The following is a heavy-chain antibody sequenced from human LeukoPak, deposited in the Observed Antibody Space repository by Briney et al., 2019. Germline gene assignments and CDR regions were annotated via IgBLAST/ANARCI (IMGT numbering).Heavy chain of an antibody. V-gene: IGHV4-39*01. Sequence: PAETLSLTCTVSGGSISSSDYYWGWIRQPPGKGVEWIGSIYYSGSTYYNPSLKSRVTISVDTSKNQISLKLSSVTAAETAVYYCARHVLRSFDWSHFDYWGQGTLVTVSS. CDR1: GGSISSSDYY. CDR2: IYYSGST. J-gene: IGHJ4*02. CDR3: ARHVLRSFDWSHFDY. D-gene: IGHD3-9*01.